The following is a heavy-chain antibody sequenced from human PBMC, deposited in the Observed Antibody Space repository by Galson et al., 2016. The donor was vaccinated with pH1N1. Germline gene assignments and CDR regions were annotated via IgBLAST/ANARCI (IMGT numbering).Heavy chain of an antibody. CDR3: AKGGLAPGDD. Sequence: SLRLSCAASGFTFSTYWMHWVRQAPGKGLEWVANIKQDGSEKYYLDSVKGRFTISRDNAKESLFLQMNSMRAEDTAVYYCAKGGLAPGDDWGQGTLVTVSS. V-gene: IGHV3-7*01. CDR1: GFTFSTYW. D-gene: IGHD6-19*01. J-gene: IGHJ4*02. CDR2: IKQDGSEK.